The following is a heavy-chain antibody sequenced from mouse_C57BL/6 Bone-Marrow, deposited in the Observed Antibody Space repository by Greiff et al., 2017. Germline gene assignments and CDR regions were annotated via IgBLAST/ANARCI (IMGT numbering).Heavy chain of an antibody. V-gene: IGHV1-55*01. CDR3: ARSGPLGRSFDY. CDR2: IYPTSGRT. J-gene: IGHJ2*01. CDR1: GYTFPSYW. D-gene: IGHD4-1*01. Sequence: QVQLQQPGAELVKPGASVKMSCKASGYTFPSYWITWVKQRPGQGLEWIGDIYPTSGRTNYNEKFKSKAILTVDNSSNTAYMQLSSLTSEDSAVFYCARSGPLGRSFDYWGQGTTLTVSS.